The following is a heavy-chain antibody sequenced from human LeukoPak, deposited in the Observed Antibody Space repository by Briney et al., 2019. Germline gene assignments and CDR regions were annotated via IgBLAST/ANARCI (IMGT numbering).Heavy chain of an antibody. Sequence: PGGSLRLSCAASGFTFSSYGMHWVRQAPGKGLEWVAVIWYDGSNKYYADSVKGRFTISRDNSKNTLYLQMNSLRAEDTAVYYCASTQGFGELLSYWGQGTLVTVSS. CDR1: GFTFSSYG. CDR3: ASTQGFGELLSY. V-gene: IGHV3-33*01. CDR2: IWYDGSNK. J-gene: IGHJ4*02. D-gene: IGHD3-10*01.